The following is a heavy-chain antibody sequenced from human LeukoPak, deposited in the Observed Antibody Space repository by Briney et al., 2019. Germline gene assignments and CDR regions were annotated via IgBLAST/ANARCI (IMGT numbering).Heavy chain of an antibody. CDR3: ARAPELRYFDWVLGRGDAFDI. Sequence: PGGSLRLSCAASGFTFSSYSMNWVRQAPGKGLERVSSISSSSSYIYYADSVKGRFTISRDNAKNSLYLQMNSLRAEDTAVYYCARAPELRYFDWVLGRGDAFDIWGQGTMVTVSS. J-gene: IGHJ3*02. CDR1: GFTFSSYS. V-gene: IGHV3-21*01. CDR2: ISSSSSYI. D-gene: IGHD3-9*01.